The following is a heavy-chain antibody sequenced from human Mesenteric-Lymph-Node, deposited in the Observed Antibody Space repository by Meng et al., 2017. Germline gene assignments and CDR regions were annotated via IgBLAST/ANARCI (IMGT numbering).Heavy chain of an antibody. CDR2: IFSNDEK. D-gene: IGHD4-17*01. CDR1: GFSLSTSGMC. CDR3: PRVEDYGDYEHYFDY. J-gene: IGHJ4*02. V-gene: IGHV2-26*01. Sequence: SGPTLVKPTQTLTLTCTFSGFSLSTSGMCVSWIRQPPGKALEWLAHIFSNDEKSYGTSLKSRLTISKDTSKSQVVLTMTNMDPVDTATYYCPRVEDYGDYEHYFDYWGQGTLVTVSS.